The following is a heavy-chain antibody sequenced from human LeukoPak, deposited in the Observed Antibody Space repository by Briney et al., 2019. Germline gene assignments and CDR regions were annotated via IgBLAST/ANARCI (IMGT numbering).Heavy chain of an antibody. J-gene: IGHJ4*02. CDR3: GRAPGSLVXIAARPYYFDY. D-gene: IGHD6-6*01. CDR2: INGAGGAT. V-gene: IGHV3-23*01. CDR1: GFTFSSYA. Sequence: GGSLRLSCAASGFTFSSYAMTWVRQAPGKGLEWVSIINGAGGATYYADSVKGRFAISRDNSKNTLYLEINSLRVEDAALYYCGRAPGSLVXIAARPYYFDYWGQGTLVXVSS.